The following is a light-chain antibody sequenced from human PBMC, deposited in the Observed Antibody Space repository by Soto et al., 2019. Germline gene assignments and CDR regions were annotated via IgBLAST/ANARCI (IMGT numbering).Light chain of an antibody. J-gene: IGKJ2*01. CDR3: QQYGSSSLYT. Sequence: EIVLTQSPGTLSLSPGERATLSCRASQSVSISYLAWYQQKPGQAPRLLIDGASSKATAIPDRFSGSGSGTDFTLTISRLEPEDFAVYYCQQYGSSSLYTFGQGTKLDIK. CDR1: QSVSISY. V-gene: IGKV3-20*01. CDR2: GAS.